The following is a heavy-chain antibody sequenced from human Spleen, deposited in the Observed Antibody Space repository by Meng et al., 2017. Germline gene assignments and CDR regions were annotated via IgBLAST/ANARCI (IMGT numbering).Heavy chain of an antibody. Sequence: GESLKISCAASGFTFSSYSMNWVRQAPGKGLEWVSSISSSSSYIYYADSVKGGFTISRDNAKNSVYLQMNSLRAEDTALYYCARENCSGSRCSCDYWGQGTLVTVSS. CDR3: ARENCSGSRCSCDY. CDR2: ISSSSSYI. V-gene: IGHV3-21*01. J-gene: IGHJ4*02. CDR1: GFTFSSYS. D-gene: IGHD2-15*01.